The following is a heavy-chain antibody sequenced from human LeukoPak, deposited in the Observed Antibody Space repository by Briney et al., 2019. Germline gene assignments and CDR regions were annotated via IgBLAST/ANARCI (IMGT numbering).Heavy chain of an antibody. CDR2: INHSGST. CDR3: ARRSSGWYWGDNWFDP. CDR1: GGSFSGYY. D-gene: IGHD6-19*01. V-gene: IGHV4-34*01. Sequence: SETLSLTCAVYGGSFSGYYWSWIRQPPGKGLEWIGEINHSGSTNYNPSLKSRVTISVDTSKNQFSLKLSSVTAADTAVYYCARRSSGWYWGDNWFDPWGQGTLVTVSS. J-gene: IGHJ5*02.